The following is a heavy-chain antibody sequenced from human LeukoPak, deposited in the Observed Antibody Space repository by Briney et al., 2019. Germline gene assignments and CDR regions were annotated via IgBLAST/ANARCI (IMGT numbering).Heavy chain of an antibody. CDR3: ARAGKYYYGSGSSNWFDP. CDR2: INHSGST. J-gene: IGHJ5*02. V-gene: IGHV4-34*01. Sequence: WETLSLTCAVYGGSFSGYYWSWIRQPPGKGLEWIGEINHSGSTNYNPSLKSRVTISVDTSKNQFSLKLSSVTAADTAVYYCARAGKYYYGSGSSNWFDPWGQGTLVTVSS. D-gene: IGHD3-10*01. CDR1: GGSFSGYY.